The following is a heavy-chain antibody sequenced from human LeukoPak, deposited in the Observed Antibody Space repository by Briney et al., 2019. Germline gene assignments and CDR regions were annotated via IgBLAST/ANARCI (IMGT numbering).Heavy chain of an antibody. CDR2: ISGSGGST. V-gene: IGHV3-23*01. Sequence: GGSLRLSCAASGFTFSSYVMGWVRQAPGKGLEWVSTISGSGGSTYYADSVKGRFTISRDNAKNSLYLQMNSLRAEDTAVYYCAREHRGAGIWGQGTMVTVSS. CDR1: GFTFSSYV. D-gene: IGHD1-26*01. CDR3: AREHRGAGI. J-gene: IGHJ3*02.